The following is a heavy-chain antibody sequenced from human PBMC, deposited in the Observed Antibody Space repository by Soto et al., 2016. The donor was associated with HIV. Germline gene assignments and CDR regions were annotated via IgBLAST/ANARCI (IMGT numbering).Heavy chain of an antibody. Sequence: EVQLVESGGGLVQPGGSLRLSCAASGFTFSSYWMHWVRQAPGKGLVWVSRINSDGSRTSYADPVKGRFTISRDNAKNTLYLQMNSLRAEDTAVYYCARGGEYYDILTGYWGQGTLVTVSS. D-gene: IGHD3-9*01. CDR2: INSDGSRT. J-gene: IGHJ4*02. CDR1: GFTFSSYW. CDR3: ARGGEYYDILTGY. V-gene: IGHV3-74*01.